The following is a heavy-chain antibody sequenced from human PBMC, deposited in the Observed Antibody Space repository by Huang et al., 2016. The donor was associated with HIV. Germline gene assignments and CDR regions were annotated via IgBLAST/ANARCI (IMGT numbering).Heavy chain of an antibody. V-gene: IGHV1-69*13. CDR1: GGTFSKYA. J-gene: IGHJ4*02. Sequence: QVQLVQSGAEVKTPGSSVKVSCKASGGTFSKYAISWVRQAPGQGLEWMGGINHKFGKPNDERKFQGRVTITADDSTSTTYVEVSSLRSEDTALYYCARGQLGSYGDYDVLYWGQGTLVTVSS. CDR2: INHKFGKP. D-gene: IGHD4-17*01. CDR3: ARGQLGSYGDYDVLY.